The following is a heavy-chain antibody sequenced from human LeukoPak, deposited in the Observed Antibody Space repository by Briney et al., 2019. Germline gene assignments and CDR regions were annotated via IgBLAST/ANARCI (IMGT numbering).Heavy chain of an antibody. V-gene: IGHV4-59*01. D-gene: IGHD2-21*01. Sequence: PSETLSLTCTVSGGSISSYYWSWIRQPPGKGLEWIGYIYYSGSTNYNPSLKSRVTISVDTSKNQLSLKLSSVTAADTAVYYCARAIVVVPSAANWFDPWGQGTLVTVSS. CDR2: IYYSGST. CDR1: GGSISSYY. J-gene: IGHJ5*02. CDR3: ARAIVVVPSAANWFDP.